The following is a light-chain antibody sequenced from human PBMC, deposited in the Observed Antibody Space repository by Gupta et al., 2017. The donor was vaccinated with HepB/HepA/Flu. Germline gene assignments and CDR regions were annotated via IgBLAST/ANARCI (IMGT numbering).Light chain of an antibody. CDR2: GKN. CDR1: SLRSYY. Sequence: SSELTQDPAVSVALVQTVRITCQGDSLRSYYASWYQQKPGQAPVLVIYGKNNRPSGIPDRFSGSSSGNTAPLTITGAQAEDEADYYCNSRDSSGNHLVFGGGTKLTVL. V-gene: IGLV3-19*01. CDR3: NSRDSSGNHLV. J-gene: IGLJ2*01.